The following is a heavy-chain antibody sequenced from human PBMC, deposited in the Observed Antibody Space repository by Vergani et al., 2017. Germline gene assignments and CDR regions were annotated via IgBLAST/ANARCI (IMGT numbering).Heavy chain of an antibody. CDR1: GFTFSIYW. Sequence: EVQLVESGGGLVQPGGSLRLSCAASGFTFSIYWMSWVRQAPGKGLEWVANIKQDGSEKYYVDSVKVRFTISRDNAKNSLYLQMNSLRAEDTAVYYCARDGEYYYDSSGSDYWGQGTLVTVSS. J-gene: IGHJ4*02. CDR2: IKQDGSEK. CDR3: ARDGEYYYDSSGSDY. V-gene: IGHV3-7*01. D-gene: IGHD3-22*01.